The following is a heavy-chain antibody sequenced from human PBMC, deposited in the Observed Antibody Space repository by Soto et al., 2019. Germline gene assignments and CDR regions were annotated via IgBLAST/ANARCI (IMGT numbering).Heavy chain of an antibody. Sequence: GYVRIASAASGFTFGSYAMSWVRQAPGKGLEWVSTISNSGETKDYADSARDRFTISRDNSKNTVYLQMNSLTAGDTAVYYCAKDAVGNYPRKAFDYWGPGSLVTVSS. CDR2: ISNSGETK. V-gene: IGHV3-23*01. J-gene: IGHJ4*02. CDR3: AKDAVGNYPRKAFDY. CDR1: GFTFGSYA. D-gene: IGHD1-7*01.